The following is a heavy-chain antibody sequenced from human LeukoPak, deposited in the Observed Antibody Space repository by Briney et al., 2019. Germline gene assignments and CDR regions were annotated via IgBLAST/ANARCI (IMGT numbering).Heavy chain of an antibody. J-gene: IGHJ4*02. D-gene: IGHD5-18*01. V-gene: IGHV3-23*01. CDR1: GFTFSSYA. CDR3: AKEVDSYGPNPEYYFDY. CDR2: ISGSGGST. Sequence: GGSLRLSCAASGFTFSSYAMSWVRQAPGKGLEWVSAISGSGGSTYYADSVKGRFTISRDNAKNSLYLQMNSLRAEDTALYYCAKEVDSYGPNPEYYFDYWGQGTLVTVSS.